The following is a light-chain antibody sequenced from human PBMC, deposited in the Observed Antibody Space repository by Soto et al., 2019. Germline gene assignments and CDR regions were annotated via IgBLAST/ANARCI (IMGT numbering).Light chain of an antibody. CDR3: QQYSRAPLT. CDR1: QSVSNNF. J-gene: IGKJ1*01. CDR2: GAS. V-gene: IGKV3-20*01. Sequence: IVLTQSPGTLSLSLLEIATLSFMASQSVSNNFLAWYQQKPGQAPRLLIYGASSRATGIPDRFSGSGSGTDFTLTISRLETEDFGVYYCQQYSRAPLTFGQGTKVDIK.